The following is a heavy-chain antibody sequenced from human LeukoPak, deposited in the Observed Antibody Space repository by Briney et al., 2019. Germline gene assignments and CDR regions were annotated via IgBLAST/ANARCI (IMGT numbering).Heavy chain of an antibody. V-gene: IGHV3-53*01. CDR1: GFTVSSNY. CDR2: IYSGGST. CDR3: ARVAGDAFDI. Sequence: GRSLRLSCAASGFTVSSNYMSWVRQTPGKGLEWVSVIYSGGSTYYADSVKGRFTIPRDNSKNTLYLQMNSLRAEDTAVYYCARVAGDAFDIWGQGTMVTVSP. J-gene: IGHJ3*02.